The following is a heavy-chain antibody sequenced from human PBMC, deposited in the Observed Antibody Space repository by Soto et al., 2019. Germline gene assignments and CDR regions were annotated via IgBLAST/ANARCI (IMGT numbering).Heavy chain of an antibody. CDR1: EFTFSDYY. D-gene: IGHD3-3*01. CDR2: ISSSSSYT. Sequence: PGGSLRLSCAASEFTFSDYYMSWIRQAPGKGLEWVSYISSSSSYTNYADSVKGRFTISRDNAKNSLYLQMNSLRAEDTAVYYCARDFRSGSSAFDIWGQGTMVTVSS. J-gene: IGHJ3*02. V-gene: IGHV3-11*06. CDR3: ARDFRSGSSAFDI.